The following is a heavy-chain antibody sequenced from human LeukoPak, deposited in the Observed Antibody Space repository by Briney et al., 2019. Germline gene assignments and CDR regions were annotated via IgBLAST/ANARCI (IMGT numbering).Heavy chain of an antibody. Sequence: PSQTLSLTCTVSGGSISSGGYYWSWIRQPPGKGLEWIGYIYHSGSTYYNPSLKSRVTISVDRSKNQFSLKLNSVTAADTAVYYCARDGAERRPFDYWGQGTLVTVSS. CDR1: GGSISSGGYY. V-gene: IGHV4-30-2*01. J-gene: IGHJ4*02. CDR3: ARDGAERRPFDY. D-gene: IGHD1-14*01. CDR2: IYHSGST.